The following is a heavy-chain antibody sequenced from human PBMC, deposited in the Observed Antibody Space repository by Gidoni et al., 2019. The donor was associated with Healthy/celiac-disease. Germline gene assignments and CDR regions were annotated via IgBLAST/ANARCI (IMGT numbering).Heavy chain of an antibody. Sequence: EVQLVESGGGLVKPGGSLRLSCAASGFTFSNAWRSWVRQAPGKGLEWVGRIKSKTDGGTTDYAAPVKGRFTISRDDSKNTLYLQMNSLKTEDTAVYYCTTDVHGIAVAGEFDYWGQGTLVTVSS. CDR1: GFTFSNAW. J-gene: IGHJ4*02. CDR3: TTDVHGIAVAGEFDY. CDR2: IKSKTDGGTT. V-gene: IGHV3-15*01. D-gene: IGHD6-19*01.